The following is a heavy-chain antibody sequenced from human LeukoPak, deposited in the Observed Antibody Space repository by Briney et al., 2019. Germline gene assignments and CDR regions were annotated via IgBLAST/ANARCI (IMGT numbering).Heavy chain of an antibody. CDR2: MNPNSGNT. D-gene: IGHD3-10*01. CDR1: GYTFTSYD. J-gene: IGHJ4*02. CDR3: ARGRGGYYYGSVPDY. V-gene: IGHV1-8*01. Sequence: ASVKVSCKASGYTFTSYDINWVRQATGQGLEWMGWMNPNSGNTGYAQKFQGRVTITGNTSISTAYMELSSLRSEDTAVYYCARGRGGYYYGSVPDYWGQGTLVTVSS.